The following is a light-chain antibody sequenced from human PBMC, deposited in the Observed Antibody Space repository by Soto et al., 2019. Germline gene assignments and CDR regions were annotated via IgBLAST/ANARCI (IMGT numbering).Light chain of an antibody. J-gene: IGLJ1*01. V-gene: IGLV1-40*01. CDR3: QSFDSSLSAYV. CDR2: DDS. Sequence: QSVLTQPPSVSGAPGQRVTISCTGSSSNIGAGYDLHWYQHLPGTAPKLLIYDDSNRPSGVPDRFSGSRSGTSASLAITGLQADVEADYYCQSFDSSLSAYVFGTGTKLTV. CDR1: SSNIGAGYD.